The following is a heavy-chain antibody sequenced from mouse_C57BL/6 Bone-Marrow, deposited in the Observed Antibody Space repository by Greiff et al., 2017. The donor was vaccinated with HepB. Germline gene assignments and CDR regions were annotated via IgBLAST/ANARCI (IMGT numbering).Heavy chain of an antibody. Sequence: QLVESGGGLVKPGGSLKLSCAASGFTFSSYAMSWVRQTPEKRLEWVATISDGGSYTYYPDNVKGRFTISRDNAENNLYLQMSHLKSEDTAMYYCARANLITTVVTFYCFDYWGQGTTLTVSS. CDR1: GFTFSSYA. J-gene: IGHJ2*01. CDR3: ARANLITTVVTFYCFDY. V-gene: IGHV5-4*01. CDR2: ISDGGSYT. D-gene: IGHD1-1*01.